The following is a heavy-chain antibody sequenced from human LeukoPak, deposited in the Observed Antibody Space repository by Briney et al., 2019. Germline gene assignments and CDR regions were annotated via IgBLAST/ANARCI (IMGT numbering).Heavy chain of an antibody. CDR1: GFTFSSYA. CDR3: AKDQGSYYYDSSGYYLLFDY. D-gene: IGHD3-22*01. Sequence: PGGSLRLSCAASGFTFSSYAMSWVRQAPGKRLEWVSAISGSGGSTYYADSVKGRFTISRDNSKNTLYLQMNSLRAEDTAVYYCAKDQGSYYYDSSGYYLLFDYWGQGTLVTVSS. V-gene: IGHV3-23*01. J-gene: IGHJ4*02. CDR2: ISGSGGST.